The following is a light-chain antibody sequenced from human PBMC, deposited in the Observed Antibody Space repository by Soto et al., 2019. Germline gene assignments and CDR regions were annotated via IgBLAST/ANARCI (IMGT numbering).Light chain of an antibody. CDR3: QQYGGSPT. CDR2: GAT. CDR1: QSVSSDY. V-gene: IGKV3-20*01. Sequence: PGERATLSCRASQSVSSDYLAWYQQKPGQAPRLLIYGATSRATGSPDRFSGSGSGTDFTLTISRVEPEDFAVYYYQQYGGSPTFGQGTKVDIK. J-gene: IGKJ1*01.